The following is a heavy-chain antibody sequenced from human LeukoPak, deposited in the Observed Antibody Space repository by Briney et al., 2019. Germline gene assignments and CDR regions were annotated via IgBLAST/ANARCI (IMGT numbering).Heavy chain of an antibody. Sequence: SETLSLTCTVSGGSISSYYWSWIRQPPGKGLEWIGYIYYSGSTNYNPSLKSRVTISVDTSKNQFSLKLSSATAADTAVYYCASRTGFGEFDYWGQGTLVTVSS. CDR2: IYYSGST. V-gene: IGHV4-59*01. CDR1: GGSISSYY. CDR3: ASRTGFGEFDY. J-gene: IGHJ4*02. D-gene: IGHD3-10*01.